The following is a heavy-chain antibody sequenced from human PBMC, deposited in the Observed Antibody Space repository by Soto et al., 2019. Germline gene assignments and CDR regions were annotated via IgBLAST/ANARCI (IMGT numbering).Heavy chain of an antibody. CDR2: IIPIFGTI. J-gene: IGHJ6*02. V-gene: IGHV1-69*12. CDR3: AKGAVAGTPTSYYYYGMDD. CDR1: GGTFRTYA. D-gene: IGHD6-19*01. Sequence: QVQLLQSGAEVKKPGSSVRVSCEASGGTFRTYAISWVRQDPGQGLEWMGEIIPIFGTINYAQKFQGRLTITADESTATVYMDLRSLRSDDTALYYCAKGAVAGTPTSYYYYGMDDWGQGTTVTVSS.